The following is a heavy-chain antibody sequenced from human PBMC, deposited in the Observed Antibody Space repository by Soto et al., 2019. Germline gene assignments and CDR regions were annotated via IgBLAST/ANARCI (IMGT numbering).Heavy chain of an antibody. CDR3: ARVAIAAAAPGGMDV. CDR1: GYTFTSYY. Sequence: ASVKVSCKASGYTFTSYYMHWVRQAPGQGLEWMGIIRPSGGSTTYAQKFQGRVTMTRDTSISTAYMELSRLRSDDTAVYYCARVAIAAAAPGGMDVWGQGTTVTVS. J-gene: IGHJ6*02. D-gene: IGHD6-13*01. CDR2: IRPSGGST. V-gene: IGHV1-46*01.